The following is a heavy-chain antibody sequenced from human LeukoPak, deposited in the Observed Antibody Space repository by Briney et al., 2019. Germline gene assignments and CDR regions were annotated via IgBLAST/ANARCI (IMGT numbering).Heavy chain of an antibody. J-gene: IGHJ4*02. CDR3: ARVQYYDSSGYFIY. CDR1: GFMFSNYI. V-gene: IGHV3-23*01. Sequence: PGGSLRLSCAAAGFMFSNYIMYWVRQAPGKGLEWVSVISASGGTTDYADSVKGRFTISRDNSKNTLYLQMNSLRGEDTAVYYCARVQYYDSSGYFIYWGQGTLVTVSS. D-gene: IGHD3-22*01. CDR2: ISASGGTT.